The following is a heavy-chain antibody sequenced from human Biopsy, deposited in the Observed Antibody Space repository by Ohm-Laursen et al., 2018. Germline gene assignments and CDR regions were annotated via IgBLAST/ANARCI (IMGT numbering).Heavy chain of an antibody. CDR3: ARGSPRRVSIFEASIYWFDT. J-gene: IGHJ5*02. D-gene: IGHD6-6*01. Sequence: ASVKVSCKASGYSFTTYDVNWVRQARGQGLEWMGWMIPNSGKTGYAQRLQGRVTLTMNTSIGTAYMELSGLRSEDTAVYYCARGSPRRVSIFEASIYWFDTWGQGTLVIVSS. V-gene: IGHV1-8*01. CDR1: GYSFTTYD. CDR2: MIPNSGKT.